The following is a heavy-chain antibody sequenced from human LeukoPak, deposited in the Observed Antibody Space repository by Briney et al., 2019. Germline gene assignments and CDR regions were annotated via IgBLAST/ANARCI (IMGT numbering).Heavy chain of an antibody. Sequence: GGSLRLSCAASGFTFSNAWMSWVRQAPGKGLEWVGRIKSKTDGGTTDYAAPVKGRFTISRDDSKNTLYLQMNSLKTEDTAVYYCTTLDIVVVVAATGLDYWGQGTLVTVSS. D-gene: IGHD2-15*01. CDR3: TTLDIVVVVAATGLDY. CDR2: IKSKTDGGTT. V-gene: IGHV3-15*01. J-gene: IGHJ4*02. CDR1: GFTFSNAW.